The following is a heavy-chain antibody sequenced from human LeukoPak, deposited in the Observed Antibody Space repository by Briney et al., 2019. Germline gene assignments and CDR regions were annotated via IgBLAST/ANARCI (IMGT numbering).Heavy chain of an antibody. CDR1: GGTFSSYA. Sequence: SVKVSCKASGGTFSSYAISWVRQAPGQGLEWMGGIIPIFGTANYAQKFQGRVTITADKSTSTAYMELSSLRSEDTAVYYCARAGYCSGGSCYLGWFDPWGQGTLVTVSS. D-gene: IGHD2-15*01. V-gene: IGHV1-69*06. J-gene: IGHJ5*02. CDR2: IIPIFGTA. CDR3: ARAGYCSGGSCYLGWFDP.